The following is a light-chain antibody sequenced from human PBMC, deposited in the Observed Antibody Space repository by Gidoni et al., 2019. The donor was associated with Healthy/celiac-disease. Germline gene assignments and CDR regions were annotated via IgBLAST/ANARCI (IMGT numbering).Light chain of an antibody. CDR3: QQRSNWQLT. J-gene: IGKJ4*01. CDR1: QSVSSY. CDR2: DAS. Sequence: EIVSTQSPATLSLSPRERATLSCRASQSVSSYLAWYQQKPGQAPRLLIYDASNRATGIPAKFSGSGSGTDFTLTISGLEPEDLAVYYCQQRSNWQLTFGGGTKVEIK. V-gene: IGKV3-11*01.